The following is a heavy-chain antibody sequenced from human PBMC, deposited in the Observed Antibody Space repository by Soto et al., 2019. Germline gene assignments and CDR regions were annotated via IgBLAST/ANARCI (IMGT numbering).Heavy chain of an antibody. CDR1: GFTFNSYG. J-gene: IGHJ4*02. D-gene: IGHD1-26*01. V-gene: IGHV3-33*01. CDR3: ARDPIGPGIFDY. Sequence: GGSLRLSCVASGFTFNSYGMHWVRQAPGKGLEWVAVIWNDASNKYYAESVKGRFTISRDNTKNTMYLQMNSLRAEDTAVYYCARDPIGPGIFDYWGQGTLVTVSS. CDR2: IWNDASNK.